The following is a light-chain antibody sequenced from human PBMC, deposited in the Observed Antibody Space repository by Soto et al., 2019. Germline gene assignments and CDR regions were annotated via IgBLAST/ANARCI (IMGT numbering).Light chain of an antibody. Sequence: EIVLTQSPGTLSLSPGERATLSCRASQSVSNNYLAWYQQKPGQAPRLLIYGASTRATGVPTRFSGSGSGTDFTLTISRLEPEDFAVYYCQQYGSSPPWTFGQGTNVAIK. CDR3: QQYGSSPPWT. V-gene: IGKV3-20*01. J-gene: IGKJ1*01. CDR2: GAS. CDR1: QSVSNNY.